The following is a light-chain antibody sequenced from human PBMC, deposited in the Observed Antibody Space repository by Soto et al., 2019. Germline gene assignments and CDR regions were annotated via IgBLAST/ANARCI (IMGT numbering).Light chain of an antibody. V-gene: IGKV1-39*01. J-gene: IGKJ3*01. CDR2: AAS. CDR3: QQSYSTPVF. CDR1: QSISSY. Sequence: DIPMTQSPSSLSASVGDRVTITCRASQSISSYLNWYQQKPGKAPKLLIYAASSLQSGVPSRFSGSGSGTDFTLTISSLQPEDFATYYCQQSYSTPVFFGPGTKVDIK.